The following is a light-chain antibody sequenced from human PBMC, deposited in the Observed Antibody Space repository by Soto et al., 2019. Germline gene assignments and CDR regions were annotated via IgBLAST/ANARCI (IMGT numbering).Light chain of an antibody. J-gene: IGKJ1*01. CDR3: QQYVRT. V-gene: IGKV3-20*01. Sequence: VLTQSPGTLSVSPGERASLSCRASESVSGSYIDWYQHKPGQSPMLLIYGASNRATGISDRFSGSGSGPDFTLTSSRLEAEDFAMYYCQQYVRTLGQGTKVE. CDR2: GAS. CDR1: ESVSGSY.